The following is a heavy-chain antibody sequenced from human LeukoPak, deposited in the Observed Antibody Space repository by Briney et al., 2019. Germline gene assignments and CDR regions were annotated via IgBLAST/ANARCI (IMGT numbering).Heavy chain of an antibody. J-gene: IGHJ6*02. CDR1: GGTFSIYA. CDR3: ASLLASSIAARKDYYYGMDV. CDR2: IIPILGIA. D-gene: IGHD6-6*01. V-gene: IGHV1-69*04. Sequence: SVTVSFKASGGTFSIYAISWVRQAPGQGLEWMGRIIPILGIANYAQKFQGRVTITAVKATSTAYMELSSLRSEDTAVYYCASLLASSIAARKDYYYGMDVWGQGTTVTVSS.